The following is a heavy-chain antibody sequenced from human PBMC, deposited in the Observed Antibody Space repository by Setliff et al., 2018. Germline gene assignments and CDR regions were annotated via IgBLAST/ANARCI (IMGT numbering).Heavy chain of an antibody. D-gene: IGHD2-2*01. Sequence: GASVKVSCKTSGYKFNDYAISWVRQGPGQGLEWMGWISAYSGNTYYAQKLHDRVTLTTDTSTSTAYMELRSLGTDDTAVYYCSRLVRYCTTTTCQRASGDEVWGLGTLVTVSS. CDR3: SRLVRYCTTTTCQRASGDEV. CDR2: ISAYSGNT. V-gene: IGHV1-18*01. J-gene: IGHJ4*02. CDR1: GYKFNDYA.